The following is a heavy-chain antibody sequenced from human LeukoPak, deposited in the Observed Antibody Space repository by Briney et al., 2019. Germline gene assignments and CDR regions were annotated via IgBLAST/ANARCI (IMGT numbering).Heavy chain of an antibody. CDR2: INHGGNS. CDR1: GGSISNYY. V-gene: IGHV4-59*01. Sequence: SETLSLTCTVSGGSISNYYWSWIRQPPGKGLEWIGYINHGGNSKYNPPLESRITIAVDTSKNQFSLKLNSVTAADTAVYYCARYFSGKTLDYWGQGMLVTVSS. J-gene: IGHJ4*02. D-gene: IGHD1-1*01. CDR3: ARYFSGKTLDY.